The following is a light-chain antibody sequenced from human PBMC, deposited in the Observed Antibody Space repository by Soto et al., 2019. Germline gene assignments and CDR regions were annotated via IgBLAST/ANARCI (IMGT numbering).Light chain of an antibody. CDR1: SSNIGSNS. V-gene: IGLV1-44*01. Sequence: QSVLTQPPSASGAPGQRVTISCSGSSSNIGSNSVIWYQQLQGTAPKLLIYSNNQRPSGVPDRFSGSKSGTSASLANSGLHAEDEADYYCAAWDDSLNGLVFGGGTQLTVL. J-gene: IGLJ3*02. CDR2: SNN. CDR3: AAWDDSLNGLV.